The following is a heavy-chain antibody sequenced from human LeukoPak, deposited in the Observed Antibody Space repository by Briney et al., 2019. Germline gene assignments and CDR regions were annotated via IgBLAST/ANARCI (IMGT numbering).Heavy chain of an antibody. D-gene: IGHD3-22*01. CDR1: GYTFTGYY. CDR2: INPNSGDT. J-gene: IGHJ4*02. V-gene: IGHV1-2*02. CDR3: AGDSGYYYVSSGELDS. Sequence: ASVKVSCKASGYTFTGYYIHWVRQATGQGLEWMGWINPNSGDTKYARKFQGRVTMTRDTSISTAYVELNRLRSDDSAVYFCAGDSGYYYVSSGELDSWGQGTLVTVSS.